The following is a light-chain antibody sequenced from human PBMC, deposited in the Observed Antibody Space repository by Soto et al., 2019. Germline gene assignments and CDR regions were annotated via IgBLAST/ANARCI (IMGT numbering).Light chain of an antibody. CDR3: QQYHNWPPIT. Sequence: EIVLTQSPATLSLSPGERATLSCRASQSVSSYLAWYQQKPGQAPRLLIYDASNRATGIPARFSGSGSGTEFTLTISNLQSEDFAVYFCQQYHNWPPITFGQGTRLEIK. CDR1: QSVSSY. CDR2: DAS. V-gene: IGKV3-11*01. J-gene: IGKJ5*01.